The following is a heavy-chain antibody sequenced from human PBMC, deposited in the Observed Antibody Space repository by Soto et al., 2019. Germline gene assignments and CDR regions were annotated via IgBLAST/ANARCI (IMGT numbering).Heavy chain of an antibody. Sequence: ASVKVSCKASGYTFPSYGISWVRQAPGQGLEWMGWISGYNGNTNYAQMLQGRVTMTTDTSTSTAYMELRSLRSDDTAVYYCARDDCSGGSCYRPLDYWGQGTLVTVSS. CDR1: GYTFPSYG. D-gene: IGHD2-15*01. CDR2: ISGYNGNT. J-gene: IGHJ4*02. V-gene: IGHV1-18*01. CDR3: ARDDCSGGSCYRPLDY.